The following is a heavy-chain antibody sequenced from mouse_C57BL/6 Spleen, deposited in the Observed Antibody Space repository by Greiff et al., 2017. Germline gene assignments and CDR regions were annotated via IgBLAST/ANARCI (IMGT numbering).Heavy chain of an antibody. J-gene: IGHJ3*01. Sequence: EVQLQQSGPELVKPGASVKMSCKASGYTFTDYNMHWVKQSHGKSLEWIGYINPNNGGTSYNQKFKGKATLTVNKSSSTAYMELRSLTSEDSAVYYCASYWDQFLFAYWGQGTLVTVSA. V-gene: IGHV1-22*01. D-gene: IGHD4-1*01. CDR3: ASYWDQFLFAY. CDR2: INPNNGGT. CDR1: GYTFTDYN.